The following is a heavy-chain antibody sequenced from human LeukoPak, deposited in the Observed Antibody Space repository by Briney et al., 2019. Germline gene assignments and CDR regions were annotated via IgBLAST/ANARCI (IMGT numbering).Heavy chain of an antibody. V-gene: IGHV4-61*02. Sequence: SQTLSLTCTVSGGSISSGSYYWSWLRQPAGKGLEWIGRTYTSGSTNYNPSLKSRVTISVDTSKNQFSLKLSSVTAADTAVYYCARDAAVAGTSGWFDPWGQGTLVTVSS. D-gene: IGHD6-19*01. CDR1: GGSISSGSYY. CDR3: ARDAAVAGTSGWFDP. J-gene: IGHJ5*02. CDR2: TYTSGST.